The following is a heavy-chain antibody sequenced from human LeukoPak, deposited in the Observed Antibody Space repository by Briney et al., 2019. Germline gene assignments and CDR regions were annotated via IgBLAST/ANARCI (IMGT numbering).Heavy chain of an antibody. CDR2: IRYDGSNK. Sequence: GGSLRLSCAASGFTFSSYGMHWVRQAPGKGLEWVAFIRYDGSNKYYADSVKGRFTISRDNSKNTLYLQMNSLRAEDTAVYYCARQAESGSYFSDAFDFWGQGTMVTVSS. CDR1: GFTFSSYG. V-gene: IGHV3-30*02. J-gene: IGHJ3*01. CDR3: ARQAESGSYFSDAFDF. D-gene: IGHD3-10*01.